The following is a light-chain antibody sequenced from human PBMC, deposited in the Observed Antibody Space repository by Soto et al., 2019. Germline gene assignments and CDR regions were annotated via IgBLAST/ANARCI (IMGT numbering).Light chain of an antibody. CDR3: HQYHYWPPIT. J-gene: IGKJ5*01. Sequence: EVVMTQSPATLSVSPGERATLSCRTSQDVRINLAWYQQKPGQAPRLLIHGASTRATGVQVRFSGSGSGTEFTLTITSLQSGDSAVYYCHQYHYWPPITFGQGTRLEIK. CDR2: GAS. V-gene: IGKV3-15*01. CDR1: QDVRIN.